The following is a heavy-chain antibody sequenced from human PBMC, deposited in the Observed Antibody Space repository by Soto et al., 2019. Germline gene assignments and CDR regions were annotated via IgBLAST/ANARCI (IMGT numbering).Heavy chain of an antibody. CDR1: GVTFSTYG. D-gene: IGHD5-18*01. J-gene: IGHJ6*02. CDR2: ISYDGNNK. V-gene: IGHV3-30*18. Sequence: QVQLVESGGGVVQPGRSLRLSCAASGVTFSTYGMHWVRQAPGKGLEWVAVISYDGNNKYYADSVQGRLTISRDNSKNTLYLQMNSLRAEDTAVYYCAKELYSYGQYGDGVSYYYVMDVWGQGTTVTVSS. CDR3: AKELYSYGQYGDGVSYYYVMDV.